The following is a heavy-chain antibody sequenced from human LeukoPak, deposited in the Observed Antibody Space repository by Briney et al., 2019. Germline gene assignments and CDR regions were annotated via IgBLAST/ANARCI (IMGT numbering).Heavy chain of an antibody. CDR1: GFTFDDHA. V-gene: IGHV3-9*03. J-gene: IGHJ5*02. Sequence: GGSLRLSCAASGFTFDDHAMHWVRQAPGKGLEWVAGISWNSGNTGYADSVKGRFTISRDNAKNSLYLQMNSLRAEDMALYYCARGEKGEYPLNHWGQGTLVTVSS. CDR2: ISWNSGNT. CDR3: ARGEKGEYPLNH. D-gene: IGHD2/OR15-2a*01.